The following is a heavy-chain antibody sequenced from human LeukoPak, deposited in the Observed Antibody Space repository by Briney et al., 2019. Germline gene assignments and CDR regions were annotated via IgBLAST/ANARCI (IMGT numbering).Heavy chain of an antibody. CDR2: IRNDGSTK. CDR1: GFTFSSYS. Sequence: GGSLRLSCAASGFTFSSYSMDWVPQAPGKGLWRGVFIRNDGSTKYYAASVKGRFTIFRDNSKNTLYLQMNSLRAEDTAVYYCARRAGAYSHPYDYWGQGTLVTVSS. CDR3: ARRAGAYSHPYDY. V-gene: IGHV3-30*02. J-gene: IGHJ4*02. D-gene: IGHD4/OR15-4a*01.